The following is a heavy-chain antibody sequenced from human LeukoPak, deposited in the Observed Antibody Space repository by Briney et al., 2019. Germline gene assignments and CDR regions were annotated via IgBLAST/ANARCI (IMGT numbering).Heavy chain of an antibody. CDR2: IGEEKSGSWT. CDR1: GFTLSNYP. J-gene: IGHJ4*02. V-gene: IGHV3-23*01. D-gene: IGHD3-10*01. Sequence: PGGSLRLSCAASGFTLSNYPMGWVRQAPVKGLEWLSAIGEEKSGSWTKSADSVKGRFTISRDNSKNTLYLQMNSLRAEDTAVYYCAKDMSGKGFDRMPSYWGQGTLVTVSS. CDR3: AKDMSGKGFDRMPSY.